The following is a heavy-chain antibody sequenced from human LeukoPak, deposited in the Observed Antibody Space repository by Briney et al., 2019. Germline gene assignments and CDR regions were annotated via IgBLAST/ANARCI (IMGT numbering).Heavy chain of an antibody. CDR1: GYSFTSYG. D-gene: IGHD5-12*01. Sequence: GESLKISCKGSGYSFTSYGISWVRQAPGQGLEWMGWISAYNGNTNYAQKLQGRVTMTTDTSTSTAYMELRSLRSDDTAVYYCARGDGYNYGYWGQGTLVTVSS. CDR3: ARGDGYNYGY. CDR2: ISAYNGNT. V-gene: IGHV1-18*01. J-gene: IGHJ4*02.